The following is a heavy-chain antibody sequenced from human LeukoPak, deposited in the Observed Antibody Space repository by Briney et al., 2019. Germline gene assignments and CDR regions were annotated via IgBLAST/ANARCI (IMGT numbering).Heavy chain of an antibody. Sequence: GGSLRLSCAASGFTFSSYSMNWVRQAPGKGLEWVSDISSSRSTIYYADSVKGQFTISRDNAKNSLYLQKNSLRAEDTAVYYCARDGGVGIQLWLAYWGQGTLVTVSS. D-gene: IGHD5-18*01. J-gene: IGHJ4*02. CDR1: GFTFSSYS. CDR2: ISSSRSTI. CDR3: ARDGGVGIQLWLAY. V-gene: IGHV3-48*01.